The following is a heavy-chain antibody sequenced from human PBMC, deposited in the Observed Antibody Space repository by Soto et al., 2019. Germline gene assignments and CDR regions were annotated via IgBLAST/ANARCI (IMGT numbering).Heavy chain of an antibody. J-gene: IGHJ6*02. V-gene: IGHV1-69*13. D-gene: IGHD5-12*01. CDR1: GGTFSSYA. Sequence: GASVKVSCKASGGTFSSYAISWVRQAPGQGLEWMGGIIPIFGTANYAQKFQGRVTITADESTSTAYMELSSLRSEDTAVYYCASARATITGYYYYGMDVWRQGTTVTVSS. CDR3: ASARATITGYYYYGMDV. CDR2: IIPIFGTA.